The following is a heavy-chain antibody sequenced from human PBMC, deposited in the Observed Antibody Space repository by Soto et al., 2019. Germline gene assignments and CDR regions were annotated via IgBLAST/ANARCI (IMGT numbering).Heavy chain of an antibody. Sequence: GGSLRLSCAASGFTFSSYEMNWVRQAPGKGLEWVSYISSSGSTIYYADSVKGRFTISRDNAKNSLYLQMNSLRAEDTAVYYCARGNSPWQLVRTYYYYGMDVWGQGTTVTVSS. CDR2: ISSSGSTI. CDR3: ARGNSPWQLVRTYYYYGMDV. J-gene: IGHJ6*02. D-gene: IGHD6-6*01. CDR1: GFTFSSYE. V-gene: IGHV3-48*03.